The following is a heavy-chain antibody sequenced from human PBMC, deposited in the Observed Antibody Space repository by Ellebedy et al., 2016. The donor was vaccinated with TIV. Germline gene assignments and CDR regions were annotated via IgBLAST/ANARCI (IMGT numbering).Heavy chain of an antibody. J-gene: IGHJ4*02. CDR2: INRDGSRT. CDR1: RFTFSRYW. CDR3: AALDLGNDY. Sequence: PGGSLRLSCAASRFTFSRYWMHWVRQAPGKGLVWVSDINRDGSRTSYADSVKGRFTISRDNAKSTLYLQMESLRAEDSAVYYCAALDLGNDYWGQGTLVTVSP. D-gene: IGHD6-6*01. V-gene: IGHV3-74*01.